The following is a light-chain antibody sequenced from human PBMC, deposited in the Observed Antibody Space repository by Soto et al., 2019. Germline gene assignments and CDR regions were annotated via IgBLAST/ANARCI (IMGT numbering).Light chain of an antibody. Sequence: QSVLTQPPSVSGAPGQRVTLSCTGNTSNLGAGYDVHWYQQLPGAAPKLVIFGNRNRPSGVPERFSGSKSGTSASLAITGLQAEDEAEYYCQAYDYSLTASVFGGGTKVTVL. J-gene: IGLJ3*02. CDR2: GNR. CDR1: TSNLGAGYD. V-gene: IGLV1-40*01. CDR3: QAYDYSLTASV.